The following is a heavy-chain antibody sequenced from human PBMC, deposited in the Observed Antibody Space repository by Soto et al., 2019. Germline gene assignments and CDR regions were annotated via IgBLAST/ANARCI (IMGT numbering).Heavy chain of an antibody. V-gene: IGHV6-1*01. J-gene: IGHJ4*02. D-gene: IGHD6-19*01. CDR3: ARGSYYSGWV. CDR2: TYYRSKWYS. CDR1: GDSVSSTSTA. Sequence: SQTLSLTFAISGDSVSSTSTAWSWIRQSPSRGLEWPGRTYYRSKWYSDYAVSVKSRITINPDTSKNQFSLQLNSVTPEDTAVYYCARGSYYSGWVWGQGPMITV.